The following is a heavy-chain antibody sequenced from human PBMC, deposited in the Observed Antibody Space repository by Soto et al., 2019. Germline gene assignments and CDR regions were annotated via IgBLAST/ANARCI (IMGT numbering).Heavy chain of an antibody. J-gene: IGHJ6*02. D-gene: IGHD6-13*01. CDR3: ASVDSSSGYGMDV. V-gene: IGHV4-39*01. Sequence: QLQLQESGPGLVKPSETLSLTCTVSGGSISSSSYYWGWIRQPPGKGLEWIGSIYYSGSTYYNPSLKSRVTISVDTSKNQFSLKLSSVTAADTAVYYCASVDSSSGYGMDVWGQGTTVTVSS. CDR2: IYYSGST. CDR1: GGSISSSSYY.